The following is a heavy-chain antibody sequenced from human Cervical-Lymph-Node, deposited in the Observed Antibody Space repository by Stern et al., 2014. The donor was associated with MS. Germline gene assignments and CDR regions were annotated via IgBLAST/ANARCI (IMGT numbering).Heavy chain of an antibody. CDR3: ARGPNYDFWSGPDY. CDR2: INSDGSST. V-gene: IGHV3-74*02. CDR1: GFRFSSYW. D-gene: IGHD3-3*01. Sequence: EVQLVESGGGLVQPGGSLRLSCAASGFRFSSYWMHWVRQAPGKGLVWVSRINSDGSSTSYADSVKGRFTISRDNAKNTLYLQMNSLRAEDTAVYYCARGPNYDFWSGPDYWGQGTLVTVSS. J-gene: IGHJ4*02.